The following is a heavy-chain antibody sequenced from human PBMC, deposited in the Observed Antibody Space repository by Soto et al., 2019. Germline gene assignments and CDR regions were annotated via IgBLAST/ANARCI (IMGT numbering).Heavy chain of an antibody. CDR1: GYTFSNYG. J-gene: IGHJ4*02. V-gene: IGHV1-18*01. D-gene: IGHD3-10*01. CDR2: ISVYNYNT. Sequence: QVQLVQSGAEVKKPGASVKVSCKTSGYTFSNYGIAWVRQAPGQSLEWMGWISVYNYNTNYAQKLQGRVTMTRDISTGPAYMELRSLISDDTAVYYGARGGGYYGSGTYPFDYWGQGTLVTVSS. CDR3: ARGGGYYGSGTYPFDY.